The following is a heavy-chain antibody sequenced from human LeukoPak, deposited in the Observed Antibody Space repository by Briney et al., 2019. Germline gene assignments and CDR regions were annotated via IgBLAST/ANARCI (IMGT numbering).Heavy chain of an antibody. D-gene: IGHD1-26*01. CDR1: GGSISSYY. V-gene: IGHV4-59*01. Sequence: SETLSLTCTVSGGSISSYYWTWIRQPPGKGLEWIGYIYYSGCTDYNPSLKSRVTISVDTSNNQFSLKLSSVTAADTAVYYCARGEYYYYYYMDVWGNGTTVTVSS. CDR2: IYYSGCT. CDR3: ARGEYYYYYYMDV. J-gene: IGHJ6*03.